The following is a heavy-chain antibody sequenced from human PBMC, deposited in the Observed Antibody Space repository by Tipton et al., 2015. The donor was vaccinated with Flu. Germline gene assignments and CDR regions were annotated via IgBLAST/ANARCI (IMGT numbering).Heavy chain of an antibody. J-gene: IGHJ4*02. CDR2: IYTTGST. D-gene: IGHD3-10*01. Sequence: LRLSCTVSGASISSAAYYWSWIRQPAGKGLEWIGRIYTTGSTNYNPSLKSRVTISADTSKNKFSLELRSVTAADTAVYYCARIYYYGSGDYYLDSWGQGTLVTVSS. V-gene: IGHV4-61*02. CDR1: GASISSAAYY. CDR3: ARIYYYGSGDYYLDS.